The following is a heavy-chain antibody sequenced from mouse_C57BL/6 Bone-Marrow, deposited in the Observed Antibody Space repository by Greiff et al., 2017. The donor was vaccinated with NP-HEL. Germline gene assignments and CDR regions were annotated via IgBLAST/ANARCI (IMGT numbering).Heavy chain of an antibody. CDR3: VRDSGFAY. CDR1: GFTFNTYA. J-gene: IGHJ3*01. Sequence: EVQVVESGGGLVQPKGSLKLSCAASGFTFNTYAMHWVRQAPGKGLEWVARIRRKSSNYASYYADSVKDRFTIAKDDSQSMLYLQMNNLKTEDTAKYCCVRDSGFAYWGQGTLVTVSA. CDR2: IRRKSSNYAS. V-gene: IGHV10-3*01.